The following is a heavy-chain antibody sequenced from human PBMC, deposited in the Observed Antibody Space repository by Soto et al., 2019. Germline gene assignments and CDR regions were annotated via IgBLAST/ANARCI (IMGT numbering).Heavy chain of an antibody. CDR2: ISSSSSYI. D-gene: IGHD2-15*01. CDR3: ARGLYCSGGSCYTNDAFDI. J-gene: IGHJ3*02. Sequence: VGSLRLSCAASGFTFSSYSMNWVRQAPGKGLEWVSSISSSSSYIYYADSVKGRFTISRDNAKNSLYLQMNSLRAEDTAVYYCARGLYCSGGSCYTNDAFDIWGQGTMVTVSS. CDR1: GFTFSSYS. V-gene: IGHV3-21*01.